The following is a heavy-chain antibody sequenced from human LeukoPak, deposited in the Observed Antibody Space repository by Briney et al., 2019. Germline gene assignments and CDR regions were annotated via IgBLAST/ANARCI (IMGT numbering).Heavy chain of an antibody. CDR1: GFTFSTYA. Sequence: PGGSLRLSCAASGFTFSTYAMSWVRQAAGKGLEWVSLISGSGGGTYYADSVKGRFTISRDNSKNTLYLQMNSLRAEDTAVYYCARFSYFDWFPEGPDYWGQGTLVTVSS. V-gene: IGHV3-23*01. J-gene: IGHJ4*02. CDR2: ISGSGGGT. D-gene: IGHD3-9*01. CDR3: ARFSYFDWFPEGPDY.